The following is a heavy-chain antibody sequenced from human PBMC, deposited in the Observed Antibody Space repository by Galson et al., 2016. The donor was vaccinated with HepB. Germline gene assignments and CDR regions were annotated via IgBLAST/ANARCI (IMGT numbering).Heavy chain of an antibody. CDR3: AKDWGTIAAVSIATLGVDF. CDR2: ISYDGSKE. Sequence: SLRLSCAASGFALRNFGMHWVRQAPGKGLEWVALISYDGSKEYYADSVKGRFTISRDNSNNTLYLQLNSLGIEDTAVYHCAKDWGTIAAVSIATLGVDFWGQGTLVTVSS. CDR1: GFALRNFG. J-gene: IGHJ4*02. V-gene: IGHV3-30*18. D-gene: IGHD3-16*01.